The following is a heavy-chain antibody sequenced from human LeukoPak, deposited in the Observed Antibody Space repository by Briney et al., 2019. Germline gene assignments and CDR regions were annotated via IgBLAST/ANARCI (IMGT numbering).Heavy chain of an antibody. Sequence: PGGSLRLSWAAAGFTFSSYAMSWVRQAPGKGMEWVSAISGSGGSTYYADSVKGRFTISRDNSKNTLYLQMNSLRAEDTAVYYCANSFSGYDAFDIWGQGTMVTVSS. J-gene: IGHJ3*02. D-gene: IGHD3-22*01. CDR1: GFTFSSYA. CDR2: ISGSGGST. CDR3: ANSFSGYDAFDI. V-gene: IGHV3-23*01.